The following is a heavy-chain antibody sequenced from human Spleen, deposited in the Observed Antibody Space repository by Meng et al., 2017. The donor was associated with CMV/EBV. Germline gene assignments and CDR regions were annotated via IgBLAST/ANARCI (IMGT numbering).Heavy chain of an antibody. V-gene: IGHV3-30*04. Sequence: SGFTFTDYAIHWVRQAPDKGLGWVAVISYDGRFKFYADSMNGRFTLSRDNSENTVYLQMNSLTAEDTAVYYCARGDSIFGVTVNRLDYWGQGTLVTVSS. CDR3: ARGDSIFGVTVNRLDY. D-gene: IGHD3-3*02. CDR2: ISYDGRFK. CDR1: GFTFTDYA. J-gene: IGHJ4*02.